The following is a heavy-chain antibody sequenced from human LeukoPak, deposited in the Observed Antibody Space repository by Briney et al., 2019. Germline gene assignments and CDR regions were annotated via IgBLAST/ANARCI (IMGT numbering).Heavy chain of an antibody. D-gene: IGHD5/OR15-5a*01. CDR2: ISSSGDST. CDR3: AKSVNRNYYDGMDV. V-gene: IGHV3-23*01. Sequence: GGSLRLSCAASGFTFSSYAMNWVRQAPGKGLEWVSGISSSGDSTYYADSVKGRFTISRDNSKNTLYLQMNSLRAEDTAVYYCAKSVNRNYYDGMDVLVQGSTVTVSS. CDR1: GFTFSSYA. J-gene: IGHJ6*02.